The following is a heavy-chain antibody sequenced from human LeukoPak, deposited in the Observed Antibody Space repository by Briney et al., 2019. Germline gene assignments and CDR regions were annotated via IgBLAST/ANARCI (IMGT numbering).Heavy chain of an antibody. V-gene: IGHV4-59*01. CDR2: IYYSGST. CDR3: MRVGYGSGNPPGGFDS. D-gene: IGHD3-10*01. CDR1: GGSISRYY. J-gene: IGHJ3*02. Sequence: PSETLSLTCTISGGSISRYYWTWIRQPPGKGLGWIGYIYYSGSTKYNPSLKSRVTISLDTSKNQFSLKLSSVTAADTAVYYCMRVGYGSGNPPGGFDSWGQGTMVTVSS.